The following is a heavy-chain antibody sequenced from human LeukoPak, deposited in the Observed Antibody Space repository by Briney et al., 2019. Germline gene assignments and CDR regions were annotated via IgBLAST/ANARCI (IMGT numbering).Heavy chain of an antibody. CDR3: ARCPLNGDYVDWFDP. Sequence: PSETLSLTCTVSGGSISSYYWSWIRQPPGKGLEWIGYIYYSGSTNYNPSLKSRVTISVDTSKNQFSLKLSSVTAADTAVYYCARCPLNGDYVDWFDPWGQGTLVTVSS. J-gene: IGHJ5*02. CDR1: GGSISSYY. D-gene: IGHD4-17*01. CDR2: IYYSGST. V-gene: IGHV4-59*01.